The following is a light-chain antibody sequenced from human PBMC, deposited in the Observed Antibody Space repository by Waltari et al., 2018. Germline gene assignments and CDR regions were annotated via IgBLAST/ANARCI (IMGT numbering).Light chain of an antibody. J-gene: IGLJ2*01. CDR1: SSDVGNYTY. Sequence: QSALTQPPSASGSPGQSVTIPRTGTSSDVGNYTYVPWFQQHPGKAPKLMIYEVTKRPSGVPDRFSGSKSGNTASLTVSGLQAEDEADYYCSSYAAGDIWIFGGGTKLTVL. CDR3: SSYAAGDIWI. CDR2: EVT. V-gene: IGLV2-8*01.